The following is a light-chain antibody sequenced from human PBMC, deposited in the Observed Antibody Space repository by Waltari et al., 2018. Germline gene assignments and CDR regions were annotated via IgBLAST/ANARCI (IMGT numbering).Light chain of an antibody. CDR1: SRDIGAYNL. J-gene: IGLJ2*01. CDR2: EVS. CDR3: CSHTTTHSLV. Sequence: QSALTQPASVSGSPGQSITVSCTGTSRDIGAYNLVSWFQQHPGAVPKLLIYEVSERPSGVSNRFSGSKSGNTASLTVSGLQPEDEAHYYCCSHTTTHSLVFGGGTRVTVL. V-gene: IGLV2-23*02.